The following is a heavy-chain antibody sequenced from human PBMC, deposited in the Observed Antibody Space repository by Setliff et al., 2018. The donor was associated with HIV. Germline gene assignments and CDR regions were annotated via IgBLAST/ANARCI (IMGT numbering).Heavy chain of an antibody. V-gene: IGHV4-34*01. CDR3: ARGQDLGATWTGYYYYYMDV. J-gene: IGHJ6*03. CDR1: VGSFSGHY. CDR2: TNPSGST. Sequence: PSETLSLTCAVYVGSFSGHYWIWIRQPPGKGLEWIGETNPSGSTKYNPSLKSRVTISVDRSKNQFSLKLTSVTAADTAVYYCARGQDLGATWTGYYYYYMDVWGKGTTVTAP. D-gene: IGHD1-26*01.